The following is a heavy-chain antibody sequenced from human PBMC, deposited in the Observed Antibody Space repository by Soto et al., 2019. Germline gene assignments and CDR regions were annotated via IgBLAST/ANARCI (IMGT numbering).Heavy chain of an antibody. CDR2: INSVGTTT. CDR1: GFAFSAYW. D-gene: IGHD3-10*01. CDR3: HASGSPDY. Sequence: EVQLVESGGGLVQPGGSLRLSCAASGFAFSAYWMHWVRQAPGKGLMWVSRINSVGTTTNYADSVKGRFTISRDHAKNTWYLQMISLRPEDTDVYYWHASGSPDYCGQGTRVTVSS. V-gene: IGHV3-74*01. J-gene: IGHJ4*02.